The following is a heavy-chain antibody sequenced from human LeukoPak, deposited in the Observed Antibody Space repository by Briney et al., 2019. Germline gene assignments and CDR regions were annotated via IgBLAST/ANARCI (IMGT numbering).Heavy chain of an antibody. D-gene: IGHD4-11*01. CDR3: AKDYSSGEYYFDY. V-gene: IGHV3-30*18. Sequence: PGRSLRLSCAASGFTFSSYGMHWVRQAPGKGLEWVAVISYDGSNKYYADSVKGRFTISRDNSKNTLYLQMNSLRAEDTAVYYCAKDYSSGEYYFDYWGQGTLVTVSS. CDR2: ISYDGSNK. CDR1: GFTFSSYG. J-gene: IGHJ4*02.